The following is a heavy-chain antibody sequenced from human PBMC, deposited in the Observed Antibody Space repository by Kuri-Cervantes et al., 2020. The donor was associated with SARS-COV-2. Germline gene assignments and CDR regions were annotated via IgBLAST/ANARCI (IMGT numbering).Heavy chain of an antibody. D-gene: IGHD2-2*01. CDR2: ISGSGGST. J-gene: IGHJ4*02. CDR3: AREHCSSTSCYGLDY. CDR1: GFTFSSYA. V-gene: IGHV3-23*01. Sequence: GESLKISCAASGFTFSSYAMSWVRQAPGKGLEWVSAISGSGGSTYYADSVKGRFTISRDNSKNTLYPQMDSLRAEDTAVYYCAREHCSSTSCYGLDYWGQGTLVTVSS.